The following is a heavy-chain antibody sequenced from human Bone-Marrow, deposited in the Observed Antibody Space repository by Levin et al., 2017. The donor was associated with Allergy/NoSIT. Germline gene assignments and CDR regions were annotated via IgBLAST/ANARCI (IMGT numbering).Heavy chain of an antibody. CDR3: TGNWGADTFWSGANNF. Sequence: SCAASGFTFINAWMTWVRQAPGKGLEWVGRIKSETDGGTTDYAAPVKDRFTISRDDAKNTLYLQMNSLKTEDTAVYYCTGNWGADTFWSGANNFWGRGTLVTVSS. CDR1: GFTFINAW. CDR2: IKSETDGGTT. V-gene: IGHV3-15*01. J-gene: IGHJ4*02. D-gene: IGHD3-3*01.